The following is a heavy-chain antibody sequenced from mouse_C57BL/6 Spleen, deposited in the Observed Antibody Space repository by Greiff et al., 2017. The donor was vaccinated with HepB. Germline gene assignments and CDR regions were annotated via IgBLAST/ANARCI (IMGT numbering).Heavy chain of an antibody. D-gene: IGHD1-1*01. CDR3: AGGDDYGSSSVAY. Sequence: EVQVQQSVAELVRPGASVKLSCTASGFNIKNTYMHWVKQRPEQGLEWIGRIDPANGNTKYAPKFQGKATLTADTSSNTAYLQLSSLTSEDTAIYYGAGGDDYGSSSVAYWGQGTLVTVSA. J-gene: IGHJ3*01. CDR2: IDPANGNT. V-gene: IGHV14-3*01. CDR1: GFNIKNTY.